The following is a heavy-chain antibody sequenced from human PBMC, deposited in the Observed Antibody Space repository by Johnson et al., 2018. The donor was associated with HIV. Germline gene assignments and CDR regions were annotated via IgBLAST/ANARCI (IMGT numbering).Heavy chain of an antibody. J-gene: IGHJ3*02. CDR1: GFTFGSYA. CDR2: LSYDGSNK. CDR3: ARSVVVTAQSGIYAFDI. D-gene: IGHD2-21*02. Sequence: QVQLVESGGGVVQPGRSLRLPCAASGFTFGSYAMHWVRQAPGKGLEWVAFLSYDGSNKYSADSVKGRFTIPRDNSKNSVYVQMNSLRAEDTAVYYCARSVVVTAQSGIYAFDIWGQGTMVTVSS. V-gene: IGHV3-30*04.